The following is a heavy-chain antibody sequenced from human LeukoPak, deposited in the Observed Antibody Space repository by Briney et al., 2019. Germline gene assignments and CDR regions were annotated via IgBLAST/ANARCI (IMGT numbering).Heavy chain of an antibody. CDR1: GFTFSSYA. V-gene: IGHV3-30*01. CDR3: ARDRNMVRGVTQFDP. D-gene: IGHD3-10*01. J-gene: IGHJ5*02. CDR2: ISYDGSNK. Sequence: GGSLRLSCAASGFTFSSYAMHWVRQAPGKGLEWVAVISYDGSNKYYADSVKGRFTISRDNSKNTLYLQMNSLRAEDTAVYYCARDRNMVRGVTQFDPWGQGTLVTVSS.